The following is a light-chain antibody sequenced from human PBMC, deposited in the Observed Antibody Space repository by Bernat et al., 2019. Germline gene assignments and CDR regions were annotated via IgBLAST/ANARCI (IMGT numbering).Light chain of an antibody. CDR1: KLGSKY. CDR3: QAWDSGAGV. Sequence: SYELTQPPSVSVSPGQTASITCSGDKLGSKYTCWYQQKPGQSPVVVIYRDDKRPSGIPERFSGSHSGNTATLTISGAQAMDEADYYCQAWDSGAGVFGGGTKLTVL. J-gene: IGLJ3*02. V-gene: IGLV3-1*01. CDR2: RDD.